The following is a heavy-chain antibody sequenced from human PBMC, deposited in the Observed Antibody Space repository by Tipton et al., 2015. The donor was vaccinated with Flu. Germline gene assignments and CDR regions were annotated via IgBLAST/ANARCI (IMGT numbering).Heavy chain of an antibody. V-gene: IGHV3-21*01. CDR3: ARRYCSSTSCSPMIDDAFDI. D-gene: IGHD2-2*01. J-gene: IGHJ3*02. Sequence: SLRLSCAASGFTFSSYSMNWVRQAPGKGLEWVSSISSSSSYIYYADSVKGRFTISRDNAKNSLYLQMNSLRAEDTAVYYCARRYCSSTSCSPMIDDAFDIWGQGTMVTVSS. CDR1: GFTFSSYS. CDR2: ISSSSSYI.